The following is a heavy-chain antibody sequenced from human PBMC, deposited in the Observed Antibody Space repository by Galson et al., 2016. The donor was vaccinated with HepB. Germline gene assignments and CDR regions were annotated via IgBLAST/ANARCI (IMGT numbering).Heavy chain of an antibody. V-gene: IGHV3-66*04. Sequence: SLRLSCAASGFTVSTNHVSWVRQAPGKGPEWVSVIYPADSVFYVDSVKGRFTISRANSKNTLYLQMNSLRAEDTAVYYCARQKNWGPGTLVTVSS. CDR3: ARQKN. J-gene: IGHJ4*02. CDR1: GFTVSTNH. CDR2: IYPADSV.